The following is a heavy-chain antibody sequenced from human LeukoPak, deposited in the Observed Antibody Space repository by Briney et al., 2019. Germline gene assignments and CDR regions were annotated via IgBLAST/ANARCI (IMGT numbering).Heavy chain of an antibody. CDR2: VIPILGIA. Sequence: GASVKVSCKASGGTFTSFAISWVRQAPGQGLEWMGIVIPILGIANYAQKFQGRVTITADKSTSTAYMELSSLRSEDTAVYYCATRGYDSSGYYYVGASLPLDYWGQGTLVTVSS. J-gene: IGHJ4*02. D-gene: IGHD3-22*01. V-gene: IGHV1-69*04. CDR1: GGTFTSFA. CDR3: ATRGYDSSGYYYVGASLPLDY.